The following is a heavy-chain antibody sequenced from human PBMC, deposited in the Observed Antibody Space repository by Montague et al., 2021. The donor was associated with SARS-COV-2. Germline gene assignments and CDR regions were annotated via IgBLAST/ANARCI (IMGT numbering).Heavy chain of an antibody. J-gene: IGHJ4*02. CDR3: ARGTRAVQITPGFRY. V-gene: IGHV4-34*01. CDR1: GGSFHIFS. Sequence: SETLSLTCAVYGGSFHIFSWGWIRQSPGKGLEWIGEVDHSGNTKYNPSLKSRVTISVDTSKNKFSLNLTSVTAADTAIYYCARGTRAVQITPGFRYWGQGTPVAVSS. CDR2: VDHSGNT. D-gene: IGHD5-24*01.